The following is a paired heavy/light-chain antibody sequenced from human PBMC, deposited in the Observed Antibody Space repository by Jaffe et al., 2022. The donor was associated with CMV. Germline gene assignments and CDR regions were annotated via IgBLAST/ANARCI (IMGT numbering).Light chain of an antibody. CDR3: SSYTSSSWV. V-gene: IGLV2-14*03. Sequence: QSALTQPASVSGSPGQSITISCTGTSSDVGGYNYVSWYQQHPGKAPKLMIYDVSNRPSGVSNRFSGSKSGNTASLTISGLQAEDEADYYCSSYTSSSWVFGGGTKLTVL. J-gene: IGLJ3*02. CDR1: SSDVGGYNY. CDR2: DVS.
Heavy chain of an antibody. CDR3: ARGVITMVRGVIIKGHFDY. J-gene: IGHJ4*02. D-gene: IGHD3-10*01. V-gene: IGHV1-18*01. CDR1: GYTFTSYG. Sequence: QVQLVQSGAEVKKPGASVKVSCKASGYTFTSYGISWVRQAPGQGLEWMGWISAYNGNTNYAQKLQGRVTMTTDTSTSTAYMELRSLRSDDTAVYYCARGVITMVRGVIIKGHFDYWGQGTLVTVSS. CDR2: ISAYNGNT.